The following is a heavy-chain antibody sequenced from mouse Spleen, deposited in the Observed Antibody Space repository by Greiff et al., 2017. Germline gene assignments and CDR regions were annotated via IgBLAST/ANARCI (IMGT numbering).Heavy chain of an antibody. D-gene: IGHD2-1*01. CDR1: GYSFTSYW. V-gene: IGHV1S127*01. CDR3: ARKGNYVFYAMDY. J-gene: IGHJ4*01. Sequence: QVQLQQSGPQLVRPGASVKISCKASGYSFTSYWMHWVKQRPGQGLEWIGMIDPSDSETRLNQKFKDKATLTVDKSSSTAYMQLSSPTSEDSAVYYCARKGNYVFYAMDYWGQGTSVTVSS. CDR2: IDPSDSET.